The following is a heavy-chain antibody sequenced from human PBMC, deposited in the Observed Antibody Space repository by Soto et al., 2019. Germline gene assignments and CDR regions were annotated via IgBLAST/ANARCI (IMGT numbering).Heavy chain of an antibody. D-gene: IGHD5-12*01. V-gene: IGHV3-21*01. J-gene: IGHJ6*02. CDR3: ARDVGYNLNYYYGMDV. CDR1: GFTFSSYS. Sequence: GGSLRLSCAASGFTFSSYSMNWVRQAPGKGLEWVSSFSISSSYLYYADSVKGRFTISRDNAKYSLYLQLNSLRAEDTVFFYCARDVGYNLNYYYGMDVWGQGTTVTVSS. CDR2: FSISSSYL.